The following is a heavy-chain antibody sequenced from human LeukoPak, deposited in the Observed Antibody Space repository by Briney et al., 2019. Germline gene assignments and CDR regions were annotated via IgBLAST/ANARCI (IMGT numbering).Heavy chain of an antibody. CDR3: ATDSRGYYYLDY. D-gene: IGHD3-22*01. J-gene: IGHJ4*02. V-gene: IGHV3-21*01. Sequence: GGSLRLSCAASGFTFSSYSMHWVRQAPGKGLEWVSSISSSSSYIYYPDSVKGRFTISRDNAKNSLYLQMNSLRAEDTAVYYCATDSRGYYYLDYWGEGTLVTVSS. CDR2: ISSSSSYI. CDR1: GFTFSSYS.